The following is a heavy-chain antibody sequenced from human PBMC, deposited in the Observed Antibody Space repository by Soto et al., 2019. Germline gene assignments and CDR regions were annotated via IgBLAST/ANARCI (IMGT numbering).Heavy chain of an antibody. CDR1: GGSISSGDYN. Sequence: SETLSLTCTVPGGSISSGDYNWRWIRQHPGKGLEWIGHIYNSGSTYYNPSLKSRVTISVDTSKNQFSLKLNSVTAADTAVYYCARVFDSSYPRYYYYGIDVWGQGTTVIVS. J-gene: IGHJ6*02. V-gene: IGHV4-31*03. D-gene: IGHD6-6*01. CDR2: IYNSGST. CDR3: ARVFDSSYPRYYYYGIDV.